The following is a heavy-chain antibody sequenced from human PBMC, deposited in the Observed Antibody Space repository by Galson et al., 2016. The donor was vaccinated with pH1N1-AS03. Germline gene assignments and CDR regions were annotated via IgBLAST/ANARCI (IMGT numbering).Heavy chain of an antibody. V-gene: IGHV1-69*06. Sequence: SVKVSCKASGGTLNNYAINWARQAPGQGLEWMGGISPIFGSASHAQKFQGRVTITADIFTNTVYMELSSLRSEDTAVYYCARGLTYHFGSGSVFWGQGTLVTVSS. J-gene: IGHJ4*02. CDR2: ISPIFGSA. CDR3: ARGLTYHFGSGSVF. D-gene: IGHD3-10*01. CDR1: GGTLNNYA.